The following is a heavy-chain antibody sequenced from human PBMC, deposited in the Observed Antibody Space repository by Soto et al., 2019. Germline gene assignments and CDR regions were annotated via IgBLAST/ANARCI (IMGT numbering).Heavy chain of an antibody. V-gene: IGHV6-1*01. J-gene: IGHJ6*02. Sequence: QPLSLTCAFSGDSVSMNSAAWNWIRQSPSRGLEWLGRTYYRSKWYNDYAFYVKSRISINPDTSKNQFSLQLNSVTPEDTAVCPFGRGFPYHHSSGYFSHFSGMDVWRQWTTVTVSS. D-gene: IGHD3-22*01. CDR2: TYYRSKWYN. CDR1: GDSVSMNSAA. CDR3: GRGFPYHHSSGYFSHFSGMDV.